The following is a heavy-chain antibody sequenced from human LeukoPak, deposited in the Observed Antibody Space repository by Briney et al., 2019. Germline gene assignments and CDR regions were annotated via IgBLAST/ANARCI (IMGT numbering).Heavy chain of an antibody. V-gene: IGHV4-4*02. CDR2: IYHSGST. D-gene: IGHD1-26*01. CDR3: ARGVMSSGSYYFDY. CDR1: GDSISSSNW. J-gene: IGHJ4*02. Sequence: PSETLSLTCAVSGDSISSSNWWSWVRQPSGKGLEWIGEIYHSGSTNYNPSLKSRVTISVDKSKNQFSLKLSSVTAADTAVYYCARGVMSSGSYYFDYWGQGTLVTVSS.